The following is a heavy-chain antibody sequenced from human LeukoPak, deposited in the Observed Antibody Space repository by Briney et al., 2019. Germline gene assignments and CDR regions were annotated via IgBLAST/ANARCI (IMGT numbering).Heavy chain of an antibody. Sequence: PSQTLSLTCAVYGGSFSGYYWSWIRHPPAKGLECIGEINHSGSTNYNPSLKSRVTISVDTSKNEFSLKLSSVTAADTAVYYCARGTMTTVTYYFDYWGQGTLVTVSS. CDR3: ARGTMTTVTYYFDY. CDR2: INHSGST. J-gene: IGHJ4*02. V-gene: IGHV4-34*01. CDR1: GGSFSGYY. D-gene: IGHD4-17*01.